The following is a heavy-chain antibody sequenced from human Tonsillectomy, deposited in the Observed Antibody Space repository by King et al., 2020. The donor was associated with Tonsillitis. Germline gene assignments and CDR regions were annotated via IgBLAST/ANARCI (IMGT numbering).Heavy chain of an antibody. Sequence: VQLVESGGGLVKPGGSLRLSCAASGFTFSNAWMSWVRQAPGKGLEWVARIKTKTDGATTDYAAPVQGRFTISRDDSKKTLYLQMNGLKTEDTAVYYCNGWFGNGREGWSDPWGQGTLVTVSS. CDR3: NGWFGNGREGWSDP. D-gene: IGHD3-10*01. V-gene: IGHV3-15*01. CDR2: IKTKTDGATT. J-gene: IGHJ5*02. CDR1: GFTFSNAW.